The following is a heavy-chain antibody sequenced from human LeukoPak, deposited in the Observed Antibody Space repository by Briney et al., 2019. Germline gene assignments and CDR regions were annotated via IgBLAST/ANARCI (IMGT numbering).Heavy chain of an antibody. CDR2: INHSGST. D-gene: IGHD4-17*01. CDR1: GGSFSGYY. V-gene: IGHV4-34*01. CDR3: ARPTYGDYVYGDAFDI. J-gene: IGHJ3*02. Sequence: SETLSLTCAVYGGSFSGYYWSWIRQPPGKGLEWIGEINHSGSTNYNPSLKSQVTISVDTSKNQFSLKLSSVTAADTAVYYCARPTYGDYVYGDAFDIWGQGTMVTVSS.